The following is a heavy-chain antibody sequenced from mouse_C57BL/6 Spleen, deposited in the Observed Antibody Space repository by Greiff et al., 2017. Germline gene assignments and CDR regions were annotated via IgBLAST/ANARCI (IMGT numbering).Heavy chain of an antibody. V-gene: IGHV5-4*01. CDR2: ISDGGSYT. J-gene: IGHJ4*01. Sequence: EVQLVESGGGLVKPGGSLKLSCAASGFTFSSYAMSWVRQTPEKRLEWVATISDGGSYTYYPDNVKGRFTISRDNAKNNLYLQMSHLKSEDTAMYYCARDHSSYAMDYWGQGTSVTVSS. CDR3: ARDHSSYAMDY. CDR1: GFTFSSYA.